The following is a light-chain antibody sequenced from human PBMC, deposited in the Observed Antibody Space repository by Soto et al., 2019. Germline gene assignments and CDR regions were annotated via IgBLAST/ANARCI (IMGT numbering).Light chain of an antibody. Sequence: QSVLTQPASVSGSPGQSITISCTGTSSDVGGYNYVSWYQQYPGKAPKLMIYDVSNRPSGVSNRFSGSKSGNTASPTISGLQAEDEADYYCSSYTSSITLVFGGGTKLTVL. CDR3: SSYTSSITLV. V-gene: IGLV2-14*01. CDR2: DVS. J-gene: IGLJ2*01. CDR1: SSDVGGYNY.